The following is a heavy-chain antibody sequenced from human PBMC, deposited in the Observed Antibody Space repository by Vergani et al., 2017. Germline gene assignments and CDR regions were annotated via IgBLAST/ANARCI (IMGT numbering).Heavy chain of an antibody. CDR3: AKAPCSSTSCYAIDAFDI. V-gene: IGHV4-59*01. D-gene: IGHD2-2*01. J-gene: IGHJ3*02. Sequence: QLQLQESGPGLVKPSETLSLTCTVSGGSISSYYWSWIRQPPGKGLEWIGYIYYSGSTNYNPSLKSRVTISVDTSKNQFSLKLSSVTAADTAVYYCAKAPCSSTSCYAIDAFDIWGQGTMVTVSS. CDR1: GGSISSYY. CDR2: IYYSGST.